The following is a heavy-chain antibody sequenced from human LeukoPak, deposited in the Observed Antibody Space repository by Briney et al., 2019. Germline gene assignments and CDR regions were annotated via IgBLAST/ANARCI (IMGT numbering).Heavy chain of an antibody. Sequence: GGSLRLSCAASGCSFTTNWMTWVRQVPGKGLEWVANIHKAGTESYYVDSVKGRFAISRDNAKNSLYLQLSSLRVDDTAVCYTTRVVTWELQRVFEYWGKETLVTVSS. J-gene: IGHJ4*02. D-gene: IGHD1-26*01. CDR1: GCSFTTNW. CDR2: IHKAGTES. CDR3: TRVVTWELQRVFEY. V-gene: IGHV3-7*04.